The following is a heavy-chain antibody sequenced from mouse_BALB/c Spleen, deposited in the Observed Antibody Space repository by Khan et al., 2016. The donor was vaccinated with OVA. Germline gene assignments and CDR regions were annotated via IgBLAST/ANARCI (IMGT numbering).Heavy chain of an antibody. D-gene: IGHD2-4*01. Sequence: QVQLKESGPGLVQPSQSLSITCTVSVFSLTTYGVHWVRQSPGKGLEWLGVIWSGGTTDYSAAFISRLTITKDNSTSQVFFKMNSLQANDTAVDYCTKNYDCDDSLAYWGQGTLVTVSA. V-gene: IGHV2-2*02. CDR1: VFSLTTYG. J-gene: IGHJ3*01. CDR3: TKNYDCDDSLAY. CDR2: IWSGGTT.